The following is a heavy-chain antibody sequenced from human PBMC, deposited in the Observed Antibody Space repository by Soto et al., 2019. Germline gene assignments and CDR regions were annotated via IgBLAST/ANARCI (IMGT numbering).Heavy chain of an antibody. Sequence: GGSLRLSCAASGFTVSSNYMSWVRQAPGKGLEWVSVIYSGGSTYYADSVKGRFTISRDNSKNTLYLQMNSLRAEDTAVYYCARGTPEERSYYYYYMDVWGKGTTVTVSS. V-gene: IGHV3-66*01. CDR2: IYSGGST. CDR1: GFTVSSNY. J-gene: IGHJ6*03. CDR3: ARGTPEERSYYYYYMDV.